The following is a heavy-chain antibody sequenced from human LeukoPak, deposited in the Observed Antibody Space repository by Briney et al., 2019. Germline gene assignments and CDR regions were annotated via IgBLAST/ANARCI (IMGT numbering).Heavy chain of an antibody. CDR1: GFTFSSYS. V-gene: IGHV3-21*01. CDR3: AREVRRAAAGTMKY. CDR2: ISSSSSYI. D-gene: IGHD6-13*01. J-gene: IGHJ4*02. Sequence: GGSLRLSCAASGFTFSSYSMNWVRQAPGKGLEWVSSISSSSSYIYYADSVKGRFTISRDNAKNSLYLQMNSLRAEDTAVYFCAREVRRAAAGTMKYWGQGTLVTVSS.